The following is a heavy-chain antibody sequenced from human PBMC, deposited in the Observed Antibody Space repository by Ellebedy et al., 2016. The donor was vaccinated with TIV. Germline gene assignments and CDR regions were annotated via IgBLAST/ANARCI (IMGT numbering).Heavy chain of an antibody. Sequence: GGSLRLSXAASGFTFSSYAMSWVRQAPGKGLEWVSAISGSGGSTYYADSVKGRFTISRDNSKNTLYLQMNSLRAEDTAVYYCANGAAMGHYFDYWGQGTLVTVSS. CDR2: ISGSGGST. J-gene: IGHJ4*02. CDR1: GFTFSSYA. V-gene: IGHV3-23*01. CDR3: ANGAAMGHYFDY. D-gene: IGHD5-18*01.